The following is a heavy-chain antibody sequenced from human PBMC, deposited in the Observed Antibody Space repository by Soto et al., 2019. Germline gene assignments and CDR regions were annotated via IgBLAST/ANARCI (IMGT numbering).Heavy chain of an antibody. J-gene: IGHJ5*02. CDR1: GGSISSYY. CDR2: TYYSGRT. CDR3: AREAQWGYSRSWHTDYHWFDP. Sequence: PSETLSLTCTVSGGSISSYYWGCIRQPPGKGLEWIGYTYYSGRTNYNPSLKSRVTISVDTSKNQFSLKLSSVTAADTAVYYCAREAQWGYSRSWHTDYHWFDPWGPVTLVTVSS. D-gene: IGHD6-13*01. V-gene: IGHV4-59*01.